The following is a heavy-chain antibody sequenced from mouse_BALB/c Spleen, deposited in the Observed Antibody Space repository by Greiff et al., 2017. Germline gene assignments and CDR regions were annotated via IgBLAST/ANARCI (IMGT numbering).Heavy chain of an antibody. V-gene: IGHV1S126*01. CDR3: ARWGDYAMDY. Sequence: QVQLKESGPQLVRPGASVKISCKASGYSFTSYWMHWVKQRPGQGLEWIGMIDPSDSETRLNQKFKDKATLTVAKSSSTAYMQHSSPTSEESAVYYCARWGDYAMDYWGQGTSVTVSS. J-gene: IGHJ4*01. CDR1: GYSFTSYW. CDR2: IDPSDSET.